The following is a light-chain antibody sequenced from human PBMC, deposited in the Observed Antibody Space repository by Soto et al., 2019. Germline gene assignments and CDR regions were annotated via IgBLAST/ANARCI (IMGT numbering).Light chain of an antibody. V-gene: IGLV1-44*01. Sequence: QSVLTQPPSASGTPGQRVTISCSGSSSNIGSNYVNWYQHLPGTAPKLLIYSNNQRPSGVPGRFSGSKSDTSASLAVSGLQAEDEADYYCSAWDDSLNGRVFGGGTKLTVL. CDR1: SSNIGSNY. J-gene: IGLJ2*01. CDR2: SNN. CDR3: SAWDDSLNGRV.